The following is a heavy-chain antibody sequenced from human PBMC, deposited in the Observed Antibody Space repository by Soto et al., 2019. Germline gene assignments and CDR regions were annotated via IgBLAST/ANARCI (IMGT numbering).Heavy chain of an antibody. CDR1: GYTFTNYG. CDR3: ARPVGATIRWFDP. D-gene: IGHD1-26*01. Sequence: QVQLVQSGGDMKKPGASVKVSCKASGYTFTNYGISWVRQAPGQGLEWMGWISAYNGNTNYPQKFQGRVTMTTDTSTTTAYIELRSLRLDDTAVYYCARPVGATIRWFDPWGQGTLVTVSS. CDR2: ISAYNGNT. V-gene: IGHV1-18*01. J-gene: IGHJ5*02.